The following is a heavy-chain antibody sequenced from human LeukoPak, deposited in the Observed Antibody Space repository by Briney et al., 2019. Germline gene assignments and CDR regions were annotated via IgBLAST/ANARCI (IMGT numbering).Heavy chain of an antibody. CDR1: GXTFSDNW. CDR3: ARVAQSSSWYIDY. CDR2: IKEDGSEK. D-gene: IGHD6-13*01. Sequence: PGGSLRLSCAVSGXTFSDNWMSWVRQAPGKGLEWVANIKEDGSEKNYVDSAKGRFTISRDNAKNTLYLQMNSLRAEDTAVHYCARVAQSSSWYIDYWGQGTLVTVSS. J-gene: IGHJ4*02. V-gene: IGHV3-7*02.